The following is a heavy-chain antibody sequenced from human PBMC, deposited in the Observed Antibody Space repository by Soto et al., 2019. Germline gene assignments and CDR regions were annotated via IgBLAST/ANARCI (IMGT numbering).Heavy chain of an antibody. V-gene: IGHV3-30-3*01. J-gene: IGHJ4*02. CDR1: GFTFSSYA. D-gene: IGHD6-13*01. Sequence: QVQLVESGGGVVQPGRSLRLSCAASGFTFSSYAMHWVRQAPGKGLEWVAVISYDGSNKYYADSVKGRFTISRDNSKNTLYLQMNSLRAEDTAVYYCARDISPRIVAAPDYWGQGTLVTVSS. CDR3: ARDISPRIVAAPDY. CDR2: ISYDGSNK.